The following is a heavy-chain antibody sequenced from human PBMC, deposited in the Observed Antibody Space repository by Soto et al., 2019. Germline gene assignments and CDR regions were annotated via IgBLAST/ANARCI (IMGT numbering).Heavy chain of an antibody. V-gene: IGHV4-39*01. CDR1: GVSISRSSYY. Sequence: SETLSLTCTVSGVSISRSSYYWGWIRPPPGKGLEWIGSIYYSGSTYYNPSLKSRVTISVDTSKNQFSLKLSSVTAADTAVYYCAKGGSGSYSNAFDIWGQGTMVTVSS. CDR3: AKGGSGSYSNAFDI. CDR2: IYYSGST. D-gene: IGHD3-10*01. J-gene: IGHJ3*02.